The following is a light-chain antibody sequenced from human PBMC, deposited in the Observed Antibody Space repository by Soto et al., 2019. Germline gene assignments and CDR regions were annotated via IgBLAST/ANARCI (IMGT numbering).Light chain of an antibody. CDR2: AAS. Sequence: DIQMTQSPSSLSASVGDRVTITCRASQSTSIYLNWYQQKPGKAPKLLIYAASSLQSGVPSRFSGSVSGTDFTLTISSLQPEDFANYYCQQSYSTPYAFGQGTKLEIK. V-gene: IGKV1-39*01. CDR1: QSTSIY. CDR3: QQSYSTPYA. J-gene: IGKJ2*01.